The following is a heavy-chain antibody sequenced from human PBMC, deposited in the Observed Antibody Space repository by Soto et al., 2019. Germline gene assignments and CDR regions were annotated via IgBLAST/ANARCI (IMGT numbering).Heavy chain of an antibody. V-gene: IGHV4-30-4*01. CDR3: ARDLLDTTVDYYFDY. D-gene: IGHD3-3*01. Sequence: SETLSLTCTVSGVSISSGTYYWSWLRQPPGKGLEWIGYIYHTGSSQSNPSLKSRVAISIDTSKNQFTLELRSVTAADTAVYYCARDLLDTTVDYYFDYWGPGRLVTVSS. J-gene: IGHJ4*02. CDR2: IYHTGSS. CDR1: GVSISSGTYY.